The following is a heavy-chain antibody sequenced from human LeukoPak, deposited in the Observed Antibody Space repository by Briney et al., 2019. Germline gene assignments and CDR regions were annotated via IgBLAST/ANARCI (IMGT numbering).Heavy chain of an antibody. CDR2: ISYDGSNK. CDR1: GFTFSSYA. Sequence: PGGSLRLSCAASGFTFSSYAMHWVRQAPGKGLERVAVISYDGSNKYYADSVKGRFTFSRDNSKNTLYLQMNSLRAEDTAVYYCARDSSAYCGGDCYSYFDYWGQGTLVSVSS. V-gene: IGHV3-30-3*01. J-gene: IGHJ4*02. CDR3: ARDSSAYCGGDCYSYFDY. D-gene: IGHD2-21*02.